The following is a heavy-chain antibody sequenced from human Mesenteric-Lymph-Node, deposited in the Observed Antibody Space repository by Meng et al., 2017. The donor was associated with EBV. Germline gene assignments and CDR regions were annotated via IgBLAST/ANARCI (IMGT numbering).Heavy chain of an antibody. J-gene: IGHJ4*02. CDR3: ARDTYYGSGTYWGYFDY. CDR2: VNPSNGYT. V-gene: IGHV1-46*01. Sequence: QVQLVQSGAEVKKPGASVKVSCKASGYSFTNYQIHWVRQVPGQGLEWMAVVNPSNGYTTYAQKFQGRVTMSSDTSTSTLYMDMSSLKSEDTAVYYCARDTYYGSGTYWGYFDYWGQGTLVTVSS. D-gene: IGHD3-10*01. CDR1: GYSFTNYQ.